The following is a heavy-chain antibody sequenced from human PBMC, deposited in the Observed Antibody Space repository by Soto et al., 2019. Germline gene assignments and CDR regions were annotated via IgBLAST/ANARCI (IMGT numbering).Heavy chain of an antibody. D-gene: IGHD2-2*01. CDR2: ISAYDGAT. V-gene: IGHV1-18*01. CDR1: GYTFNAYG. Sequence: QVQLVQSGAEVKKPGASLKVSCKSSGYTFNAYGFSWMRQAPGQGLEWMGWISAYDGATHYAQNLQGRGTMTTDTPTSTVDMELRSLGSDDTAMYYCARARQYQLLAAFDIWGQGTMVTVSS. CDR3: ARARQYQLLAAFDI. J-gene: IGHJ3*02.